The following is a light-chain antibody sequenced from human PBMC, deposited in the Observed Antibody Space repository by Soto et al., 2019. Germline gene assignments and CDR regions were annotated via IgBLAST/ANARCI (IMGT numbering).Light chain of an antibody. CDR3: QQYGSSPT. J-gene: IGKJ4*01. V-gene: IGKV3-20*01. Sequence: RVSTQSPCTLSLXPGARASLXCRASQSVSSRLAWYQQKPGQAPRLLISGASSRATGIPDRFSGSGFGTDFALTISRLEPEDFAVYYCQQYGSSPTLGGGTKVDI. CDR1: QSVSSR. CDR2: GAS.